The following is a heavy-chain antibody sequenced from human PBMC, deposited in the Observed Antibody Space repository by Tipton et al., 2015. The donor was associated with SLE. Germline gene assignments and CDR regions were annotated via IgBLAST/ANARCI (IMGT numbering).Heavy chain of an antibody. CDR3: ARDWGGKLSYYYYYMDV. CDR2: IYYSGST. Sequence: TLSLTCTVSGGSISSSSYHWGWIRQPPGKGLEWIGSIYYSGSTYYNPSLKSRVTISVDTPKNQFSLKLSSVTAADTAVYYCARDWGGKLSYYYYYMDVWGKGTTVTVSS. CDR1: GGSISSSSYH. J-gene: IGHJ6*03. V-gene: IGHV4-39*07. D-gene: IGHD3-16*01.